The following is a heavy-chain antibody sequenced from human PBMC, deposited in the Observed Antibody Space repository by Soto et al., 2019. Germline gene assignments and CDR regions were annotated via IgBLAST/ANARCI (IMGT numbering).Heavy chain of an antibody. J-gene: IGHJ5*02. CDR1: GGSFSGYY. CDR3: ARPDFWSGWGFDP. Sequence: SETLSLTCAVYGGSFSGYYWSWIRQPPGKGLEWIGEINHSGSTNYNPSLKSRVTISVDTSKNQFSLKLSSVTAADTAVYYCARPDFWSGWGFDPWGQGTLVTVSS. D-gene: IGHD3-3*01. V-gene: IGHV4-34*01. CDR2: INHSGST.